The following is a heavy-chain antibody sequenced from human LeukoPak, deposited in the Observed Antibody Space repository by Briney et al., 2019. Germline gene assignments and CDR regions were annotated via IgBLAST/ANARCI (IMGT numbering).Heavy chain of an antibody. D-gene: IGHD3-16*01. CDR1: GFTFSDYF. Sequence: PGGSLRLSCAASGFTFSDYFMTWVRRAPGKGLEWVSYISTSSGLTNYADSVRGRFTISRDNAKNSLYLQMITLRAEGTAVYYCAKGSPPGDWGQGALVTVSS. CDR2: ISTSSGLT. CDR3: AKGSPPGD. J-gene: IGHJ4*02. V-gene: IGHV3-11*05.